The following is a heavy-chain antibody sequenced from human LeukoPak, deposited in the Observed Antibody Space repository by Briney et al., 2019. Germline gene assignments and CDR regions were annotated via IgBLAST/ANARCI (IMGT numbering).Heavy chain of an antibody. CDR3: ARDDYGDYEFKSP. V-gene: IGHV1-46*01. CDR1: GYTFTSYY. J-gene: IGHJ5*02. CDR2: INPSGGST. Sequence: ASVKVSCKASGYTFTSYYMHWVRQAPGQGLEWMGIINPSGGSTSYAQKFQGRVTMTRDTSTSTVYMELSSLRSEDTAVYYCARDDYGDYEFKSPWGQGTLVTVSP. D-gene: IGHD4-17*01.